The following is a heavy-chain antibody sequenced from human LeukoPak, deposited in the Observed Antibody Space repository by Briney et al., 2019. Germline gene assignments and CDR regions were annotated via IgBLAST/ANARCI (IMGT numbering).Heavy chain of an antibody. J-gene: IGHJ5*02. CDR3: ARSVGAIIWFDP. CDR1: GGSISSGSYY. V-gene: IGHV4-61*02. D-gene: IGHD1-26*01. Sequence: SETLSLTCTVSGGSISSGSYYWSWIRQPAGKGLEWIGRIYASGSTNYNPSLKSRVTISVDTSKNQFSLKLSSVTAADTAVYYCARSVGAIIWFDPWGQGTLATVSS. CDR2: IYASGST.